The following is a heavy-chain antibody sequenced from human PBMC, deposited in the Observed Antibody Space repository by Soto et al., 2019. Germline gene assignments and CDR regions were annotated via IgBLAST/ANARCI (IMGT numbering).Heavy chain of an antibody. CDR1: GLIFSNYR. CDR2: ISTDGSIT. Sequence: EVQLVESGGGLVQPGGSLRLSCAASGLIFSNYRMHWVRQVPGKGLVWVSCISTDGSITNYADSVKGRFTVSRDNAKNTLYLQVNSLRAEDTSVYYCARDTDGLHYWGQGTMVTVSS. CDR3: ARDTDGLHY. V-gene: IGHV3-74*01. J-gene: IGHJ4*02.